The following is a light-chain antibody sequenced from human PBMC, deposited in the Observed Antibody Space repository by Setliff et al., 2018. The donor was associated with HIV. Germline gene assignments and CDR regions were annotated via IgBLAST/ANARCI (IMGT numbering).Light chain of an antibody. J-gene: IGLJ1*01. CDR1: SSDVGGYNY. CDR2: DVS. CDR3: GSYAGSKSYV. V-gene: IGLV2-14*03. Sequence: QSVLTQPASVSGSPGQSITISCTGTSSDVGGYNYVSWYQQHPGKAPKLIIYDVSDRPSGVSRRFSGSKSGNTASLTISGLQAEDEADYYCGSYAGSKSYVFGNGTKVTV.